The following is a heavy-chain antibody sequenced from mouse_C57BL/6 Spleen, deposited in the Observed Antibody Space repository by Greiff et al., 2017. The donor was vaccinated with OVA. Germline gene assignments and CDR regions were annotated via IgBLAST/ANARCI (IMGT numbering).Heavy chain of an antibody. V-gene: IGHV1-15*01. CDR1: GYTFTDYE. J-gene: IGHJ2*01. CDR2: IDPETGGT. D-gene: IGHD1-1*01. Sequence: VQLVESGAELVRPGASVTLSCKASGYTFTDYEMHWVKQTPVHGLEWIGAIDPETGGTAYNQKFKGKAILTADKSSSTAYMELRSLTSEDSAVYYCTRDYGRRDYFDYWGQGTTLTVSS. CDR3: TRDYGRRDYFDY.